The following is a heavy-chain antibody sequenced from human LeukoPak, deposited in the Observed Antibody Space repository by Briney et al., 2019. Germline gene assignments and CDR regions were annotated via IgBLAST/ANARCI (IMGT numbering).Heavy chain of an antibody. V-gene: IGHV1-3*03. CDR3: ARDRDYYDSSGYYFAWGDHAFDI. J-gene: IGHJ3*02. CDR2: INAGNGNT. D-gene: IGHD3-22*01. CDR1: GYTFTSYA. Sequence: ASVKVSCKASGYTFTSYAMHWVRQAPGQRLEWMGWINAGNGNTKYSQEFQGRVTMTGDMSTSTVYMELSSLRSEDTAVYSCARDRDYYDSSGYYFAWGDHAFDIWGQGTMVTVSS.